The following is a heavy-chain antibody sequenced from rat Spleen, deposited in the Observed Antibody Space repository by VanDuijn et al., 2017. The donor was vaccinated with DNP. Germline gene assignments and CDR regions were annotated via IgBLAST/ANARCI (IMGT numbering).Heavy chain of an antibody. D-gene: IGHD1-11*01. V-gene: IGHV5S23*01. CDR2: MTNSGDSS. CDR3: TYGYGGPDY. Sequence: EVQLVESGGGLAQPGRSLKLSCAASGFTFSNYAMAWVRQAPTKGLEWVASMTNSGDSSYYRDSVRGRFTMSRDTTKSTLYLQMDSLRSEDTATYYCTYGYGGPDYWGQGVMVTVSS. CDR1: GFTFSNYA. J-gene: IGHJ2*01.